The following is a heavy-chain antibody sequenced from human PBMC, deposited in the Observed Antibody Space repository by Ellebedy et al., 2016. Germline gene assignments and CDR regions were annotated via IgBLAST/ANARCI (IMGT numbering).Heavy chain of an antibody. J-gene: IGHJ4*02. D-gene: IGHD2-2*01. CDR2: ISSSSSTI. Sequence: GESLKISXAASGFTFSSYSMNWVRQAPGKGLEWVSYISSSSSTIYYADSVKGRFTISRDNAKNSLYLQMNSLRDEDTAVYYCARPESCSSTSCSYGDYPYFDYWGQGTLVTVSS. V-gene: IGHV3-48*02. CDR1: GFTFSSYS. CDR3: ARPESCSSTSCSYGDYPYFDY.